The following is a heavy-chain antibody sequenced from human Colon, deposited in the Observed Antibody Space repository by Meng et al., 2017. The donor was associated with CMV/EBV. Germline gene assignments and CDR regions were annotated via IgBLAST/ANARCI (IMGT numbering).Heavy chain of an antibody. V-gene: IGHV4-59*01. J-gene: IGHJ5*02. CDR2: VHHSGRT. D-gene: IGHD3-10*01. CDR3: VRDSYSYGSDSYNWFDP. Sequence: GASITYYYWSWIRPPPGKGLEWIGFVHHSGRTNYNPSLKSRLTMSVETSKNQFSLTLTSVTAADTAIYYCVRDSYSYGSDSYNWFDPWGQGTLVTVSS. CDR1: GASITYYY.